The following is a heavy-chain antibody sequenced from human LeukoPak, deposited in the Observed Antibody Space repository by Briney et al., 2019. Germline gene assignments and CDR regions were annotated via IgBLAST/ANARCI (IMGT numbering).Heavy chain of an antibody. D-gene: IGHD6-19*01. CDR2: LSGSGITT. Sequence: GGSLRLSCAASGFTFSNSAMSWVRQAPGEELEWVSTLSGSGITTYYADSVKGRFTISRDNSKNTLYLQMNSLRAEDTAVYYCAKGVYSSGWSYFDYWGHGTLVTVSS. CDR3: AKGVYSSGWSYFDY. V-gene: IGHV3-23*01. CDR1: GFTFSNSA. J-gene: IGHJ4*01.